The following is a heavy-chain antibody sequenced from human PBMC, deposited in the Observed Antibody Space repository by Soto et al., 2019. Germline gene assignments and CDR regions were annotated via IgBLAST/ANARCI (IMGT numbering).Heavy chain of an antibody. V-gene: IGHV1-8*01. CDR1: GYTFTSYD. CDR3: ARGGGTVTTFSGYYYYGMDV. J-gene: IGHJ6*02. Sequence: ASVKVSCKXSGYTFTSYDINWVRQATGQGLEWMGWMNPNSGNTGYAQKFQGRVTMTRNTSISTAYMELSSLRSEDTAVYYCARGGGTVTTFSGYYYYGMDVWGQGTTVTVSS. CDR2: MNPNSGNT. D-gene: IGHD4-17*01.